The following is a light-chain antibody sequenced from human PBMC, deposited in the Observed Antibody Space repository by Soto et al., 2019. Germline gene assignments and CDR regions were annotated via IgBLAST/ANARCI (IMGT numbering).Light chain of an antibody. Sequence: QSVLTQPPSASAPLGASVKITCTLSSGHSRSAIAWHQQQPEKGARYLMMVNSDGSHKKGDGIPDRFSCSSSGAERYLTISGLQSEDDGYYYGQSWGAGIQWVFGGGTKLTVL. CDR1: SGHSRSA. CDR2: VNSDGSH. CDR3: QSWGAGIQWV. V-gene: IGLV4-69*01. J-gene: IGLJ3*02.